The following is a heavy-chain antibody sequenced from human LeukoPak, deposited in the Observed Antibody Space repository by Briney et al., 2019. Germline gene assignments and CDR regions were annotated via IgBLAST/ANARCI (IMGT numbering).Heavy chain of an antibody. CDR2: INSGGRT. CDR1: GFSFSTYA. D-gene: IGHD6-19*01. V-gene: IGHV3-23*01. Sequence: GGSLRLSCAASGFSFSTYAMSWVRQAPGKGLEWVSAINSGGRTYYADSVKGRFTISRDNSKNTLYVQMNSLRAVDTAVYYCAKDFLAGTLGFFECWGQGTLVTVSS. J-gene: IGHJ4*02. CDR3: AKDFLAGTLGFFEC.